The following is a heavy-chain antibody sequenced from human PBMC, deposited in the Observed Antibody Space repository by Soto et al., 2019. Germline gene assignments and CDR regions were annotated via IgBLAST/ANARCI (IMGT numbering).Heavy chain of an antibody. CDR2: ISAAGDP. V-gene: IGHV3-13*05. Sequence: EVQLVESGGGLVQPGGSLRLSCEGSGFTFRNYDMHWVRQGTGKGLEWVSGISAAGDPDYADSVEGRFTISRENAQNSFFLQMNCLRVGDTAVYYCARTDRDFYGLDVWGQGTTVIVSS. CDR1: GFTFRNYD. J-gene: IGHJ6*02. CDR3: ARTDRDFYGLDV.